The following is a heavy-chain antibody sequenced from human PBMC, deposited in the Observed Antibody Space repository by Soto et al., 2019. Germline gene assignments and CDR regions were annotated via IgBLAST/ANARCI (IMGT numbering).Heavy chain of an antibody. J-gene: IGHJ5*02. V-gene: IGHV3-21*01. CDR3: ARETTYDILTASYGSWFDP. CDR1: GFTFSSYN. CDR2: ISSSSTYI. Sequence: EVQLVESGGGLVKPGGSLRLSCAASGFTFSSYNMNWVRQAPGKGLEWVSSISSSSTYIYYADSVKGRFTISRDNAKTPLYLQMNSLRAEDTAVYYCARETTYDILTASYGSWFDPWGQGTLVTVSS. D-gene: IGHD3-9*01.